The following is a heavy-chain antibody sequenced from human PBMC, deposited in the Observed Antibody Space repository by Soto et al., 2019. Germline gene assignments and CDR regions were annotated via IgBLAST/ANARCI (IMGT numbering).Heavy chain of an antibody. CDR1: GYTFYSYD. D-gene: IGHD4-17*01. CDR2: TSAYNGDS. J-gene: IGHJ4*02. Sequence: QVQLVQSGPEVKKPGASVKVSCKTSGYTFYSYDITWVRQAPGQGLEWMGTTSAYNGDSNGAQNLQGRVTMTIDKPTAKAYIDLKNLTSDDTAVYYCARARATVTTEGALGYWGQGTLVTVSS. V-gene: IGHV1-18*01. CDR3: ARARATVTTEGALGY.